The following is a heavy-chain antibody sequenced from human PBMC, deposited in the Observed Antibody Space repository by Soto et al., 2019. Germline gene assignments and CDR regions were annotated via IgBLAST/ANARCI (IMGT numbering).Heavy chain of an antibody. Sequence: SETLSLTCTVSGGSISSGDYYWSWIRQPPGKGLEWIGYIYYSGSTYHNPSLKSRVTISVDTSKNQFSLKLSSVTAADTAVYYCARELTVVAATPDAFDIWGQGTMVTVSS. D-gene: IGHD2-15*01. V-gene: IGHV4-30-4*01. CDR1: GGSISSGDYY. CDR2: IYYSGST. J-gene: IGHJ3*02. CDR3: ARELTVVAATPDAFDI.